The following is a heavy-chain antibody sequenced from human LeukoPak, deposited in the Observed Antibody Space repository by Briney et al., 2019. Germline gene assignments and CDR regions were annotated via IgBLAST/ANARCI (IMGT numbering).Heavy chain of an antibody. D-gene: IGHD4-23*01. Sequence: PSETLSLTCTVSGGSISSSSYYWGWIRQPPGKWLEWIGSIYYSGSTYYNPSLKSRVTISVDTSKNQFSLKLSSVTAADTAVYYCARLVRSLRAFDIWGQGTMVTVSS. J-gene: IGHJ3*02. CDR1: GGSISSSSYY. V-gene: IGHV4-39*01. CDR3: ARLVRSLRAFDI. CDR2: IYYSGST.